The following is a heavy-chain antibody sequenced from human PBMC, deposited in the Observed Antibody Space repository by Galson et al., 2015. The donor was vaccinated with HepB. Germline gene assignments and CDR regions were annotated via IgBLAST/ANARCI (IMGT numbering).Heavy chain of an antibody. CDR1: GFTFSSYS. Sequence: SLRLSCAASGFTFSSYSMNWVRQAPGKGLEWVSSISSSSSYIYYAGSVKGRFTISRDNAKNSLYLQMNSLRAEDTAVYYCATGYSVPNHFDYWGQGTMVIVSS. D-gene: IGHD5/OR15-5a*01. CDR2: ISSSSSYI. V-gene: IGHV3-21*01. CDR3: ATGYSVPNHFDY. J-gene: IGHJ4*02.